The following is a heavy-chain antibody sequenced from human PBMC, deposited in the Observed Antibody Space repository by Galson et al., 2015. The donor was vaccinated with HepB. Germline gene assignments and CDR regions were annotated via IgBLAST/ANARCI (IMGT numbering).Heavy chain of an antibody. CDR2: IYYSGST. V-gene: IGHV4-39*01. CDR1: DDSISSSSYY. Sequence: ETLSLTCSVSDDSISSSSYYWGWIRQPPGKGLEWIGSIYYSGSTHYNPSLESRVTMSVDTSKRQVSLKLKSVTAADTAVYYCARQRYNWNDWFDPWGQGTLVTVSS. J-gene: IGHJ5*02. CDR3: ARQRYNWNDWFDP. D-gene: IGHD1-20*01.